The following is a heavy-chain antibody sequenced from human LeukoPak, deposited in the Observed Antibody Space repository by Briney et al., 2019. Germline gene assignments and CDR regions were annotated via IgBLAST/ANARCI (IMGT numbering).Heavy chain of an antibody. CDR2: IYPGDSGT. V-gene: IGHV5-51*01. D-gene: IGHD6-19*01. CDR3: ASHVGVAGTGTLGY. J-gene: IGHJ4*02. Sequence: PGASLNISCKGSGYSFSSYCIGCVRQMPRKGLEWMGIIYPGDSGTSYSPSFQSQVTISADKSISTAYLQWSSLTASDTAVSYCASHVGVAGTGTLGYWGQGTLVTVCS. CDR1: GYSFSSYC.